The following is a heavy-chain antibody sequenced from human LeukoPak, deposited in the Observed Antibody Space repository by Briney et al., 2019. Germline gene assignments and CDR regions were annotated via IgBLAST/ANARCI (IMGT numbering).Heavy chain of an antibody. D-gene: IGHD1-26*01. CDR2: ISSRTSTI. Sequence: GGSLRLSCAASGFTFGSYSMNWVRQAPGKGLEWVSYISSRTSTIYYTDSVKGRFTISRDNAQNSLYLQMNGLRAEDTAVYYCARDPSWERPRSFDYWGQGTLVTVSS. CDR1: GFTFGSYS. CDR3: ARDPSWERPRSFDY. J-gene: IGHJ4*02. V-gene: IGHV3-48*01.